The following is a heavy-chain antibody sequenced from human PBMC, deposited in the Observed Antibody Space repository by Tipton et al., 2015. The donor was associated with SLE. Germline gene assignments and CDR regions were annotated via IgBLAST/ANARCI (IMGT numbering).Heavy chain of an antibody. Sequence: QLVQSGAEVKKPGSSVKVSCKASGDTFRRYAFSWVRQAPGQGLEWMGRTPPPFGTPNYAQRFQGRLTITADESTSTGYMELSSLRSEDTAVYYCGTTSSDYGMDVWGQGTTVTVSS. CDR3: GTTSSDYGMDV. D-gene: IGHD3-22*01. J-gene: IGHJ6*02. CDR2: TPPPFGTP. CDR1: GDTFRRYA. V-gene: IGHV1-69*18.